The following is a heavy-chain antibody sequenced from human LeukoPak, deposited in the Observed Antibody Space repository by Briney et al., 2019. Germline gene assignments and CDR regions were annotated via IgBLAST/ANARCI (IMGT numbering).Heavy chain of an antibody. V-gene: IGHV3-30*03. CDR2: ISYDGSNK. D-gene: IGHD2-2*01. J-gene: IGHJ6*03. CDR3: ASGSTSPEGYYSMDV. Sequence: PGGSLRLSCAASGFSFSTYGIHWVRQAPGKGLDWVAVISYDGSNKYYADSVKGRFTISRDNSQNTLYLQMNSLRAEDTAVYYCASGSTSPEGYYSMDVWGKGTTVTVSS. CDR1: GFSFSTYG.